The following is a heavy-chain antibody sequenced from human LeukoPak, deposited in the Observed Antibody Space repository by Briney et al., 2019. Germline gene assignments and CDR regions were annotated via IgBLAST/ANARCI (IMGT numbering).Heavy chain of an antibody. J-gene: IGHJ5*02. D-gene: IGHD5-12*01. CDR2: ISSSSSCI. CDR1: GFTFSSYS. Sequence: PGGSLRLSCAASGFTFSSYSMNWVRQAPGKGLEWVSSISSSSSCIYYADSVKGRFTISRDNAKNSLYLQMNSLRAEDTAVYYCASNEYSGYDGNWFDPWGQGTLVTVS. V-gene: IGHV3-21*01. CDR3: ASNEYSGYDGNWFDP.